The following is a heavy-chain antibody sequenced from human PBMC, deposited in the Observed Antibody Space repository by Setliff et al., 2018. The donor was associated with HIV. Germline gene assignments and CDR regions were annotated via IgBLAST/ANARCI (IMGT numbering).Heavy chain of an antibody. Sequence: SETLSLTCTVSGDSIGYYYWGWIRQPPGKGLEWIGSIYHNGITYYNPSLESRVTISGQTSNNQFSLQLTSVTAADTAVYYCAAKKSGDYPFNWGQGTQVTVSS. CDR3: AAKKSGDYPFN. V-gene: IGHV4-38-2*02. CDR1: GDSIGYYY. CDR2: IYHNGIT. D-gene: IGHD4-17*01. J-gene: IGHJ4*02.